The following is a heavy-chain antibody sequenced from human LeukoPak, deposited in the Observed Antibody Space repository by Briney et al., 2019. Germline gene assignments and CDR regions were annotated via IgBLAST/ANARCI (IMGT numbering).Heavy chain of an antibody. CDR2: ISGSGGST. J-gene: IGHJ4*02. CDR3: AKDRGLMIVVVILDY. V-gene: IGHV3-23*01. CDR1: GFTVSSNY. D-gene: IGHD3-22*01. Sequence: GGSLRLSCAASGFTVSSNYMSWVRQAPGKGLEWVSAISGSGGSTYCADSVKGRFTISRDNSKNTLYLQMNSLRAEDTAVYYCAKDRGLMIVVVILDYWGQGTLVTVSS.